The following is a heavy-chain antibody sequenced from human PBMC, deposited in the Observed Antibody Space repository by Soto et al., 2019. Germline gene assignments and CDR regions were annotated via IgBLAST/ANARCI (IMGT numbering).Heavy chain of an antibody. CDR2: ISGSGGST. Sequence: EVQLLESGGGLVQPGGSLRLSCAASGFTFSSYAMSWVRQAPGKGLEWVSAISGSGGSTYYADSVKGRFTISRDNSKNTLYVKMNSLRAEDTAVFYCVPCPLIAFFGVVIWNFDCWGQGALGTLSS. CDR3: VPCPLIAFFGVVIWNFDC. D-gene: IGHD3-3*01. J-gene: IGHJ4*02. CDR1: GFTFSSYA. V-gene: IGHV3-23*01.